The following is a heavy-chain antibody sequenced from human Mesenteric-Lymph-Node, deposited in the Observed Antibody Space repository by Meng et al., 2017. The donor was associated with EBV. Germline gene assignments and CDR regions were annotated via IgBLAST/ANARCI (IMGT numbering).Heavy chain of an antibody. J-gene: IGHJ4*02. Sequence: LQLQRHGPGRVRPSETLSLTCTVSGGSISSSNYCWGWIRQPPGKGLEWIGDSYYSGSTYYNPSLKSRVTTSVDTSKNQFSLKLSSVTAADTAVYYCARNYTGGYDFFDYWGQGTLVTVSS. CDR1: GGSISSSNYC. D-gene: IGHD3-3*01. V-gene: IGHV4-39*01. CDR3: ARNYTGGYDFFDY. CDR2: SYYSGST.